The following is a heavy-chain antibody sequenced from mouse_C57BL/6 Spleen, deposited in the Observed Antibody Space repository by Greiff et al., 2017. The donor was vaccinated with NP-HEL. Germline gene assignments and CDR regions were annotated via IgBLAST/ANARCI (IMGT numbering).Heavy chain of an antibody. D-gene: IGHD4-1*01. CDR3: ARWERNFFDY. V-gene: IGHV1-80*01. J-gene: IGHJ2*01. CDR2: IYPGDGDT. Sequence: QVQLQQSGAELVKPGASVKISCKASVYAFSSYWMNWVKQRPGKGLEWIGQIYPGDGDTNYNGKFKCKATLTEDKSSSTAYMQLSSLTSEDSAVYFCARWERNFFDYWGQGTTLTVSS. CDR1: VYAFSSYW.